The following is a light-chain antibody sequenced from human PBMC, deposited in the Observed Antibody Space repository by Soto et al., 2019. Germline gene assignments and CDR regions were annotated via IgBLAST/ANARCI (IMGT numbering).Light chain of an antibody. CDR2: EVT. CDR1: SSDLGSYDL. J-gene: IGLJ1*01. V-gene: IGLV2-23*02. CDR3: SSYAGSGTFYV. Sequence: QCVLTQPVSVSGSPGQSITISCTGTSSDLGSYDLVSWYQQHPGKAPKLMVYEVTKRPSGVSNRFSGSKSGNTASLTISGLQAEDEADYSCSSYAGSGTFYVFGSGTKVTVL.